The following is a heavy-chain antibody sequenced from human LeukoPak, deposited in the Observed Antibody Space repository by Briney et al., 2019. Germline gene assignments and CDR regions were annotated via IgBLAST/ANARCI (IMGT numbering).Heavy chain of an antibody. Sequence: ASVKLSCKASGYTFTGYYMHWVRQAPGQGLEWIGCINPNSGGTNYAQTFQGRVTITRDTSISTAYMELSRLRSDDTAVYYCAREGIASQDWGQGTLVTVSS. D-gene: IGHD6-13*01. CDR3: AREGIASQD. V-gene: IGHV1-2*02. CDR2: INPNSGGT. J-gene: IGHJ4*02. CDR1: GYTFTGYY.